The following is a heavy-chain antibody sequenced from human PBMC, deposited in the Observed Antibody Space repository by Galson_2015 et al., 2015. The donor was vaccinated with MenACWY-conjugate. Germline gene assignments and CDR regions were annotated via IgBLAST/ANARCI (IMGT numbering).Heavy chain of an antibody. CDR1: GFSLTTRGMC. CDR3: ARARSSNSVYFDS. D-gene: IGHD4-11*01. Sequence: PALVKPTQTLTLTCTFSGFSLTTRGMCISWIRQPPGKALEWLARIDWDDDKYYTSSLRTRLTISKDTSKNQVVLTMTNMDPVDTATYYCARARSSNSVYFDSWGQGALATVSS. CDR2: IDWDDDK. V-gene: IGHV2-70*11. J-gene: IGHJ4*02.